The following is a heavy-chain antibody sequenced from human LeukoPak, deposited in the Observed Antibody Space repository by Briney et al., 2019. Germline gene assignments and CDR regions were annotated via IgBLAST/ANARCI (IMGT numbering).Heavy chain of an antibody. J-gene: IGHJ4*02. CDR1: GGSISSGGYY. D-gene: IGHD2-15*01. CDR2: IYYSGST. CDR3: AREDCSGGSCYRIDY. V-gene: IGHV4-31*03. Sequence: PSETLSLTCTVSGGSISSGGYYWSWLRQHPGKGLEWIGYIYYSGSTYYNPSLKSRVTISVDTSKNQFSLKLGSVTAADTAVYYCAREDCSGGSCYRIDYWGQGTLVTVSS.